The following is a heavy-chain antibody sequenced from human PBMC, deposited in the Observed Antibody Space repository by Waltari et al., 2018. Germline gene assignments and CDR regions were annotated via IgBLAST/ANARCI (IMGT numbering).Heavy chain of an antibody. J-gene: IGHJ4*02. V-gene: IGHV3-53*01. CDR1: GFTVSSNY. CDR2: IYSGGST. CDR3: ARKGLAAAGYYFDY. Sequence: EVQLVESGGGLIQPGGSLRLSCAASGFTVSSNYMSWVRQAPGKGLEWVSVIYSGGSTYYADSGKGRFTISRDNSKNTLYLQMNSLRAEDTAVYYCARKGLAAAGYYFDYWGQGTLVTVSS. D-gene: IGHD6-13*01.